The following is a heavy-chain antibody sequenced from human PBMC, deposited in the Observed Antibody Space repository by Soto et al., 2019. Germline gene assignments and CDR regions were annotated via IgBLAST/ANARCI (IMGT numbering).Heavy chain of an antibody. Sequence: QVQLVQSGAEVKKPGSSVKVSCKASGGTFSSYAISWVRQAPGQGLEWMGGIIPIFGTANYAQKFQGRVTIPADDSTCTAYMELSSLRSDDTPVYYCARPRPLLDRTAYSGQGYLVTVSS. CDR1: GGTFSSYA. CDR3: ARPRPLLDRTAY. CDR2: IIPIFGTA. V-gene: IGHV1-69*01. J-gene: IGHJ4*02. D-gene: IGHD2-8*02.